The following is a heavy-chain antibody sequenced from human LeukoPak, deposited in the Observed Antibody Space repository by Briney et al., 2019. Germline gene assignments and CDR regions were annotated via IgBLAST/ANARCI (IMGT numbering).Heavy chain of an antibody. D-gene: IGHD2-15*01. CDR2: IIPIFGTA. CDR3: ARGSYCSGGSCYFNWFDP. Sequence: PVKVSCKASGGTFSSYAISWVRQAPGQGLEWMGGIIPIFGTANYAQKFQGRVTITTDESTSTAYMELSSLRSEDTAVYYCARGSYCSGGSCYFNWFDPWGQGTLVTVSS. J-gene: IGHJ5*02. V-gene: IGHV1-69*05. CDR1: GGTFSSYA.